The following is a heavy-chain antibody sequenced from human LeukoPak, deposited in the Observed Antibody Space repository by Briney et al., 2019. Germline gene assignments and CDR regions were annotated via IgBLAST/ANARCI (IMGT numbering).Heavy chain of an antibody. CDR3: ARGYSSSWYYFDY. CDR1: GGSISTYY. V-gene: IGHV4-59*01. D-gene: IGHD6-13*01. CDR2: IYYSGST. Sequence: SGTLSLTCTVSGGSISTYYWTWIRQPPGKGLEWIGYIYYSGSTNYNPSLKSRVTISVDTSKNQFSLKLSSVTAADTAVYYCARGYSSSWYYFDYWGQGTLVTVSS. J-gene: IGHJ4*02.